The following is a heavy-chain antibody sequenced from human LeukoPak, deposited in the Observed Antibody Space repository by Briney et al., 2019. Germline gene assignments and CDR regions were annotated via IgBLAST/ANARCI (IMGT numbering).Heavy chain of an antibody. CDR1: GFTLSMYA. J-gene: IGHJ3*02. CDR2: ISGSGGHT. CDR3: ARDPNGDYIGAFDM. D-gene: IGHD4-17*01. Sequence: PGGSLRLSCAASGFTLSMYAMSWVRQAPGKGLEWVSAISGSGGHTYYADSVKGRFTISKDNSKNTLSLQMNSLRAEDTAVYYCARDPNGDYIGAFDMWGPGTMVTVSS. V-gene: IGHV3-23*01.